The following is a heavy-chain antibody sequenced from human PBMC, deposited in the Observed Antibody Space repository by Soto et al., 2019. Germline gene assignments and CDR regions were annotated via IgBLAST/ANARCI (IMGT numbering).Heavy chain of an antibody. CDR1: GFTFSSYA. J-gene: IGHJ4*02. V-gene: IGHV3-23*01. CDR3: ARRGSGSYHDY. CDR2: ISGSGGST. Sequence: EVQLLESGGGLVQPGGSPRLSCAASGFTFSSYAMRWVRQAPVKGLEWVSAISGSGGSTYYADSVKGRFTISRDNSKNTLYLQMNSLRAEDTAVYYCARRGSGSYHDYWGQGTLVTVSS. D-gene: IGHD1-26*01.